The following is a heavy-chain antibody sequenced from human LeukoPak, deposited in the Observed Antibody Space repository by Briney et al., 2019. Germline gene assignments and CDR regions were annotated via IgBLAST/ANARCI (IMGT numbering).Heavy chain of an antibody. V-gene: IGHV3-15*01. CDR1: GFTFSNAW. D-gene: IGHD1-26*01. CDR2: IKSKTDGGTT. J-gene: IGHJ6*03. Sequence: GGSLRLSCAASGFTFSNAWMSWVRQAPGKGLEWVGRIKSKTDGGTTDYAAPVKGRFTISRDDSKNTPYLQMNSLKTEDTAVYYCTSDRLVGATGYYYYYMDVWGKGTTVTVSS. CDR3: TSDRLVGATGYYYYYMDV.